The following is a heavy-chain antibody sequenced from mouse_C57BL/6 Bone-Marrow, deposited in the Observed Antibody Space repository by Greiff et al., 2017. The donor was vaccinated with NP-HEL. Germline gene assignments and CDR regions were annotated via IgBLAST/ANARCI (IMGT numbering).Heavy chain of an antibody. CDR3: ASYDEGYFDV. D-gene: IGHD2-3*01. V-gene: IGHV3-1*01. CDR1: GYSITSGYD. Sequence: DVQLQESGPGMVKPSQSLSLTCTVTGYSITSGYDWHWIRHFPGNKLEWMGYISYSGSTNYNPSLKSRISITHDTSKNHFFLKLNSVTTEDTATYYCASYDEGYFDVWGTGTTVTVSS. CDR2: ISYSGST. J-gene: IGHJ1*03.